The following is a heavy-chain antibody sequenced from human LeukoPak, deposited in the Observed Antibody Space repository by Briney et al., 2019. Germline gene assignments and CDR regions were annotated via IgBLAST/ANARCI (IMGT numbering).Heavy chain of an antibody. CDR3: ARLGSSTLSGDY. D-gene: IGHD2-2*01. CDR2: IIPIFGTA. J-gene: IGHJ4*02. CDR1: GGTFSSYA. V-gene: IGHV1-69*05. Sequence: SVTVSCKASGGTFSSYAISWVRQAPGQGPEWMGGIIPIFGTANYAQKFQGRVTITTDESTSTAYMELSSLRSEDTAVYYCARLGSSTLSGDYWGQGTLVTVSS.